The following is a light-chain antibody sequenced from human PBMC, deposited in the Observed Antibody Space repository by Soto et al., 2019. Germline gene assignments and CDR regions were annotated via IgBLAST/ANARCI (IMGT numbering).Light chain of an antibody. CDR2: HNT. CDR1: KLGDKY. J-gene: IGLJ1*01. CDR3: QAWDSSTYV. Sequence: SYELTQPPSVSVSPGQTASITCSGDKLGDKYASWYQQKPGQSPLLVIYHNTKRPSGIPERFSGSNSGNTATLTISGTQAMDEADYYCQAWDSSTYVFGTGTKLTVL. V-gene: IGLV3-1*01.